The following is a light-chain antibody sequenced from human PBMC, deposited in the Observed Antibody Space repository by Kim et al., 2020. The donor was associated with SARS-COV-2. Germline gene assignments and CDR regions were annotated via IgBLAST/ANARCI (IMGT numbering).Light chain of an antibody. CDR3: QQYYTTSSIT. CDR2: WAS. V-gene: IGKV4-1*01. Sequence: TINCKSSQNILYSSNDKNYLAWYQHKPGQPPKLLIYWASTRQSGVPDRFSGSGSGTAFTLTISSLQAEDVAVYYCQQYYTTSSITFGQGTRLEIK. CDR1: QNILYSSNDKNY. J-gene: IGKJ5*01.